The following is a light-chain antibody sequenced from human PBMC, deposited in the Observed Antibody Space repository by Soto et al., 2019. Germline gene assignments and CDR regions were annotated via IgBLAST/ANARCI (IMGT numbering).Light chain of an antibody. CDR2: GAS. V-gene: IGKV3-15*01. J-gene: IGKJ1*01. Sequence: EIVMTQSPATLSVSPGEGATVSCRASQSVSSDLAWFQQKPGQAPRLLIYGASTRATGIPARVSGSGSGTEFTLTISSLQSEDFAVYYCQQYNNWPRTFGQGTKVDIK. CDR3: QQYNNWPRT. CDR1: QSVSSD.